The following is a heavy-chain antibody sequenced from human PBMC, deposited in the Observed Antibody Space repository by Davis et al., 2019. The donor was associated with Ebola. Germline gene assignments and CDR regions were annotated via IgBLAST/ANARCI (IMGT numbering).Heavy chain of an antibody. J-gene: IGHJ4*02. D-gene: IGHD3-22*01. CDR1: GFTFSDYS. CDR3: TAYDSTFRNY. Sequence: GESLKISCAASGFTFSDYSMSWVRQAPGKGLEWVSLISWDGRSTAYADSVRDRFSISRDNSRNFLYLQMNGLRAEDTALYYCTAYDSTFRNYWGQGTLVTVSS. V-gene: IGHV3-43D*03. CDR2: ISWDGRST.